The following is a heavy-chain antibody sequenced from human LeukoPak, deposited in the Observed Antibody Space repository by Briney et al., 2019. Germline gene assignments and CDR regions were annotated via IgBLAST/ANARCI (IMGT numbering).Heavy chain of an antibody. CDR1: GFTFSSYS. D-gene: IGHD2-8*01. CDR2: ISSSSSYI. J-gene: IGHJ5*02. CDR3: AKERRAMVYALNPRLDP. Sequence: PGGSLRLSCAASGFTFSSYSMNWVRQAPGKGLEWVSSISSSSSYIYYADSVKGRFTISRDNAKNSLYLQMNSLRAEDTAVYYCAKERRAMVYALNPRLDPWGQGTLVTVSS. V-gene: IGHV3-21*04.